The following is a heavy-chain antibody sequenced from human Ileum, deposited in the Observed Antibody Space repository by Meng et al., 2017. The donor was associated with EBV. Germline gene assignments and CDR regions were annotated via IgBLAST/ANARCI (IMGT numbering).Heavy chain of an antibody. V-gene: IGHV4-34*01. CDR2: INHSGST. Sequence: QVQLQQCGAGLLKPSETLSLTCAVYGGSFSGYYWSWIRQPPGKGLEWIGEINHSGSTNYNPSLKSRVTISVDTSKNQFSLKLSSVTAADTAVYYCARGNKVSDRGFDYWGQGTLVTVSS. J-gene: IGHJ4*02. CDR1: GGSFSGYY. D-gene: IGHD3-10*01. CDR3: ARGNKVSDRGFDY.